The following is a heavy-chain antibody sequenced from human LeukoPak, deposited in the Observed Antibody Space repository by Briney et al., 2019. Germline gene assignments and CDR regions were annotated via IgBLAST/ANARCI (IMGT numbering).Heavy chain of an antibody. CDR1: GYTLTELS. CDR3: ATTRGRFLEWLPFYYMDV. Sequence: ASVKVSCKVSGYTLTELSMHWVRQAPGKGLEWMGGFDPEDGETIYAQKFQGRVTMTEDTSTDTAYMELSSLRSEDTAVYYCATTRGRFLEWLPFYYMDVWGKGTTVTVSS. D-gene: IGHD3-3*01. V-gene: IGHV1-24*01. CDR2: FDPEDGET. J-gene: IGHJ6*03.